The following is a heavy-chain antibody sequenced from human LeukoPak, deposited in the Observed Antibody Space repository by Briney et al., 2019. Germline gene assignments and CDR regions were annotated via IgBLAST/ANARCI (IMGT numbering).Heavy chain of an antibody. CDR2: IYYSGST. Sequence: PSETLSLTCTVSGGSISSYYWSWIRRPPGKGLQWIGYIYYSGSTNYNPSLKSRVTISVDTSKNQFSLKLSSVTAADTAVYYCARHLYYYYMDVWGKGTTVTVSS. V-gene: IGHV4-59*01. CDR1: GGSISSYY. CDR3: ARHLYYYYMDV. J-gene: IGHJ6*03.